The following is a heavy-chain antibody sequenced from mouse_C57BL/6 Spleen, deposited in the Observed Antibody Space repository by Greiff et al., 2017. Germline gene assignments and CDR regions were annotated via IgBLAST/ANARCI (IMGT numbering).Heavy chain of an antibody. CDR3: TSGGSNYPMDY. Sequence: EVQLQESGAGLVKPGGSLKLSCAASGFTFSSYAISWVRQTPEERLEWVAYISSGGDYIDYADTVKGRFTISRDNARNTLYLQMSSLKSEDTAMYYCTSGGSNYPMDYWGQGTSVTVSS. CDR2: ISSGGDYI. J-gene: IGHJ4*01. D-gene: IGHD2-5*01. V-gene: IGHV5-9-1*02. CDR1: GFTFSSYA.